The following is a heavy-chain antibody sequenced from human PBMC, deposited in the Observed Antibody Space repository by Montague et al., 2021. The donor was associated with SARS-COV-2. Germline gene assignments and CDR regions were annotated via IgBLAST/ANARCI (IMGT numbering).Heavy chain of an antibody. CDR2: IYYSGST. V-gene: IGHV4-39*07. J-gene: IGHJ6*02. Sequence: SETLSLTCTVSGGSLSSSSYYWGWIRQPPGKGLEWIGSIYYSGSTYYNPSLKSRGTISVDTSKNQFSLKLSSATAADTAVYYCARFGRQRLVRLSGMDAWGQGTTVTVSS. D-gene: IGHD6-13*01. CDR1: GGSLSSSSYY. CDR3: ARFGRQRLVRLSGMDA.